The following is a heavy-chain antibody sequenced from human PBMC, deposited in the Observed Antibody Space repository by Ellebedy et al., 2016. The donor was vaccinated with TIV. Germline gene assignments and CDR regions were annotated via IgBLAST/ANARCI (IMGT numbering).Heavy chain of an antibody. CDR1: GFTFSSYW. CDR3: ARDPGSSAFDI. J-gene: IGHJ3*02. V-gene: IGHV3-7*01. Sequence: GESLKISXAASGFTFSSYWMNWVRQAPGKGLEWVANIKQDGSEKYYVDSVKGRFTISRDNAKNSVYLQMNSLRAEDTAVYYCARDPGSSAFDIWGQGTMVTVSS. D-gene: IGHD3-10*01. CDR2: IKQDGSEK.